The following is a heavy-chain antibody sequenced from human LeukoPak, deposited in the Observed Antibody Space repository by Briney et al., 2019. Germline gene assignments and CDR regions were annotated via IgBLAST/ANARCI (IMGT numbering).Heavy chain of an antibody. CDR3: VRALGSSSADY. Sequence: PGGSLRPSCAASGFTFSDYYMSWIRQAPGKGLEWVANIKQDGSEKYYVDSVEGRFTISRDNAKNSVSLQMNSLRGEDTAVYYCVRALGSSSADYWGQGTLVTVSS. D-gene: IGHD6-6*01. CDR1: GFTFSDYY. J-gene: IGHJ4*02. V-gene: IGHV3-7*01. CDR2: IKQDGSEK.